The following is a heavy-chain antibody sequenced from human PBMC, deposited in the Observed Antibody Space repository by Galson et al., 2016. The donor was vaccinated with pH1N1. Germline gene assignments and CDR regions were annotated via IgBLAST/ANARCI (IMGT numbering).Heavy chain of an antibody. V-gene: IGHV5-51*01. Sequence: QSGAEVKKPGKSLKISCTGSGYSFTSYWIAWVRQMPGKGLEWMGIIYPGDSDTRYSPSFQGHVTISADKSINTAYLQWSSVKASVTAMNNCARIGSDDPIYYYFMDVWGKGTTVTVTS. CDR1: GYSFTSYW. D-gene: IGHD2-21*01. J-gene: IGHJ6*03. CDR2: IYPGDSDT. CDR3: ARIGSDDPIYYYFMDV.